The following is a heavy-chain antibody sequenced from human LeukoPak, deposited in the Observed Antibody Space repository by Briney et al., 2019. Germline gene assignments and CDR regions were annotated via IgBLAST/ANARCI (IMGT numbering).Heavy chain of an antibody. Sequence: GGSLRLSCAASGFTFSSYWMHWVRQAPGKGLVWVSRINSDGSSTSYADSVKGRFTISRDNAKNTLYLQMNSLRAEDTAVYYCARGTYDFWSGYYPFDYWGQGTLVTVSS. CDR3: ARGTYDFWSGYYPFDY. D-gene: IGHD3-3*01. CDR1: GFTFSSYW. J-gene: IGHJ4*02. V-gene: IGHV3-74*01. CDR2: INSDGSST.